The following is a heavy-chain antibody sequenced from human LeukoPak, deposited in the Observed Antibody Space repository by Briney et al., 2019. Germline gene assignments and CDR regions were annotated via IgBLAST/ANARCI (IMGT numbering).Heavy chain of an antibody. J-gene: IGHJ5*02. Sequence: GGSLRLSCAASGFTFSSYAMSWVRQAPGKGLEWVSAISGSGGSTYYADSVKGRFTISRDNTKNTLYLQMNSLRAEDTAVYYCAKDMVRGVIGWSDPWGQGTLVTVPS. V-gene: IGHV3-23*01. CDR2: ISGSGGST. CDR1: GFTFSSYA. CDR3: AKDMVRGVIGWSDP. D-gene: IGHD3-10*01.